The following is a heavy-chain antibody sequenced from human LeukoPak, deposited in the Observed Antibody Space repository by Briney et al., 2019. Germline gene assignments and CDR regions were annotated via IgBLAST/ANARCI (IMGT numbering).Heavy chain of an antibody. CDR2: ISGSGGST. D-gene: IGHD6-13*01. V-gene: IGHV3-23*01. J-gene: IGHJ5*02. CDR1: GFTFSSYG. Sequence: PGGTLRLSCAASGFTFSSYGLNWVRQAPGKGLEWVSVISGSGGSTYYADSVKGRFTISRDNSKNTLYLQMSSLRAEDTAVYYCAKSGYSSSWSNAAVYNWFDPWGQGTLVTVSS. CDR3: AKSGYSSSWSNAAVYNWFDP.